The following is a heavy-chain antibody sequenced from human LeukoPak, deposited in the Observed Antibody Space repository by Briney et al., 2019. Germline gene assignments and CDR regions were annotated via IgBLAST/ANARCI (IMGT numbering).Heavy chain of an antibody. CDR3: ARVALLGMGYYFDY. CDR2: IYHSGST. CDR1: GGSINGYY. Sequence: SETLSLTCTVSGGSINGYYWSWLRQPPGKGLEWIGEIYHSGSTNYNPSLKSRVTISVDKSKNQFSLKLSSVTAADSAVYYCARVALLGMGYYFDYWGQGTLVTVSS. D-gene: IGHD7-27*01. V-gene: IGHV4-59*12. J-gene: IGHJ4*02.